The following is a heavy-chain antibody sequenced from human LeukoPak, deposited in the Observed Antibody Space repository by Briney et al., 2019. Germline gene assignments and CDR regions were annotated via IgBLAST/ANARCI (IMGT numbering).Heavy chain of an antibody. CDR1: GATFNIDG. V-gene: IGHV1-69*05. Sequence: GASVTVSFTASGATFNIDGISWVRQAPGQGLEWMGGIIPIFGAAKYAQKFQGRVTFTTDESTSTAYMELSSLRSEDTAVYYCAREGFGVVNAYDIWGQGTMVTVSS. CDR2: IIPIFGAA. CDR3: AREGFGVVNAYDI. J-gene: IGHJ3*02. D-gene: IGHD3-3*01.